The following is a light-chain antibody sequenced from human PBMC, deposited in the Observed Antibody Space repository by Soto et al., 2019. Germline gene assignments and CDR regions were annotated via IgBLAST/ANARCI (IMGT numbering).Light chain of an antibody. J-gene: IGKJ4*01. CDR2: AAS. CDR1: QSISNF. CDR3: HQTFTPPLT. V-gene: IGKV1-39*01. Sequence: DIEMTQSPSSLSASVGDSVTSTCRASQSISNFLTWYRKSPGRATELLIYAASTLQSGGPSRFSSSGSGTDFPLTIRSLQPEDFATYWCHQTFTPPLTFGGGTKVDI.